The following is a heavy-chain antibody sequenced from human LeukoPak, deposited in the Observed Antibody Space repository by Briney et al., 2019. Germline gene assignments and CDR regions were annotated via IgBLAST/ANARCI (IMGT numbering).Heavy chain of an antibody. Sequence: PGGSLRLSCAASGFTFDDYGMSWVRQARGKGLEWVSAISGSGGSTYYADSVKGRFTISRDNSKNTLYLQMNSLRAEDTAVYYCAKVRSSGSYRGVFDYWGQGTLVTVSS. V-gene: IGHV3-23*01. J-gene: IGHJ4*02. CDR1: GFTFDDYG. CDR3: AKVRSSGSYRGVFDY. CDR2: ISGSGGST. D-gene: IGHD1-26*01.